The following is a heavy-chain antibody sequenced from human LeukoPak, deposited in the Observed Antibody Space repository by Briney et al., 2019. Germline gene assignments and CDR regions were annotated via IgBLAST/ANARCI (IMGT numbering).Heavy chain of an antibody. CDR2: IYYSGST. D-gene: IGHD3-3*01. CDR1: GGSISSYY. J-gene: IGHJ4*02. CDR3: ARDHPRIRFLEWSKAPIFDY. V-gene: IGHV4-59*12. Sequence: PSETLSLTCTVSGGSISSYYWSWIRQPPGKGLEWIGYIYYSGSTNYNPSLKSRVTISVDTSKNQFSLKLSSVTAADTAVYYCARDHPRIRFLEWSKAPIFDYWGQGTLVTVSS.